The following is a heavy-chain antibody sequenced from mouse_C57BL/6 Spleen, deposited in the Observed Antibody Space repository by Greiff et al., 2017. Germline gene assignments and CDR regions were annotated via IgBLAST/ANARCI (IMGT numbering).Heavy chain of an antibody. CDR1: GYTFTDYE. CDR3: TRAGLLWLDY. V-gene: IGHV1-15*01. D-gene: IGHD2-1*01. CDR2: IDPETGGT. J-gene: IGHJ3*01. Sequence: QVQLKQPGAELVRPGASVTLSCKASGYTFTDYEMHWVKQTPVHGLEWIGAIDPETGGTAYNQKFKGKAILTADKSSSTAYMELRSLTSEDSAVYYCTRAGLLWLDYWGQGTLVTVSA.